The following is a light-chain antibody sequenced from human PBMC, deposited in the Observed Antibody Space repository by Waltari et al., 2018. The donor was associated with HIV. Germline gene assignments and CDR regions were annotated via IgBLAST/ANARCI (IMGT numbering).Light chain of an antibody. CDR1: SSDVGGYNY. Sequence: QSALTQPASVSGSPGQSITISCTGTSSDVGGYNYVSWYQQHPGKAPKPMIYDVSYRPSWVSNRFYGSKSGNTASLTISGLQAEDEADYYCSSYTSSSTLYVVFGGGTKLTVL. CDR2: DVS. J-gene: IGLJ2*01. V-gene: IGLV2-14*01. CDR3: SSYTSSSTLYVV.